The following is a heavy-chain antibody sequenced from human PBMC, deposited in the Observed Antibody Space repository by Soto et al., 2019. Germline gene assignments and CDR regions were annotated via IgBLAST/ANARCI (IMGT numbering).Heavy chain of an antibody. Sequence: PGGSLRLSCAASGFTFSSYAMSWVRQAPGKGLEWVSAISGSGGSTYCADSVKGRFTISRDNSKNTLYLQMNSLRAEDTAVYYCAKVPGYDSSGYFDYWGQGTLVTVSS. D-gene: IGHD3-22*01. V-gene: IGHV3-23*01. CDR1: GFTFSSYA. CDR2: ISGSGGST. J-gene: IGHJ4*02. CDR3: AKVPGYDSSGYFDY.